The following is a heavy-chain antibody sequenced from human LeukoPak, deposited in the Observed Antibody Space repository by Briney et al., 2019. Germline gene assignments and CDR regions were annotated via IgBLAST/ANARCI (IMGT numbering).Heavy chain of an antibody. D-gene: IGHD6-13*01. V-gene: IGHV3-53*01. Sequence: QAGGSLRLSCAASGFTVSSNYMSWVRQAPGKGLEWVSVIYSGGSTYYADSVKGRFTISRDNSKNTLYLQMNSLRAEDTAVYYCARGQGWQQLVYFDYWGQGTLVTVSS. J-gene: IGHJ4*02. CDR1: GFTVSSNY. CDR3: ARGQGWQQLVYFDY. CDR2: IYSGGST.